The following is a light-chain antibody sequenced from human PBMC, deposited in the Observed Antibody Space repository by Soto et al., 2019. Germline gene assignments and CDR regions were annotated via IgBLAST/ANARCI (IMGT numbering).Light chain of an antibody. V-gene: IGLV1-47*02. CDR3: AAWDDSLSGPV. J-gene: IGLJ3*02. CDR2: TND. Sequence: QSVLTQPPSASGTPGQRVTISCSGTSSNIGIYPVYWYQQVPGTAPNLLFYTNDQRPSWVPDGFSGSKSATSASLAISGRRYEDEEDYYCAAWDDSLSGPVFGGGTKLTVL. CDR1: SSNIGIYP.